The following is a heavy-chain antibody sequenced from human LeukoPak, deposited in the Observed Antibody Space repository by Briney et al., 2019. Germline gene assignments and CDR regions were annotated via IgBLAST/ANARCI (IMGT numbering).Heavy chain of an antibody. J-gene: IGHJ4*02. Sequence: PGGSLRLSCAASGLSFSTCAMSWVRQGPARGLEWVSSLRGNGETFYAESVKGRFTLSSDSSRNTVYLHLNNLKVEDTAMYYCARASWVSSTDAVRWGQGTLVTVSS. CDR3: ARASWVSSTDAVR. CDR2: LRGNGET. V-gene: IGHV3-23*01. CDR1: GLSFSTCA. D-gene: IGHD3-16*01.